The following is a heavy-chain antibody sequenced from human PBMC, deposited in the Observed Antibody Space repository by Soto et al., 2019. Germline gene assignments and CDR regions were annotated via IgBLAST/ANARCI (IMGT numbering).Heavy chain of an antibody. CDR1: GGSISSYY. D-gene: IGHD2-8*02. J-gene: IGHJ5*02. CDR2: IYTSGST. V-gene: IGHV4-4*07. Sequence: PSETLSLTCTVSGGSISSYYWSWIRQPAGKGLEWIGRIYTSGSTNYNPSLKSRVTMSVDTSKNQFSLKLSSVTAADTAVYYCARDTGLQTGHSNWFDPWGQGXLVTVSS. CDR3: ARDTGLQTGHSNWFDP.